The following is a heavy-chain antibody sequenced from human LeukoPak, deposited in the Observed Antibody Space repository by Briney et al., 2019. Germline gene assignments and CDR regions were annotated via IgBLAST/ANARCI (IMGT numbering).Heavy chain of an antibody. V-gene: IGHV4-30-2*01. Sequence: SETLSLTCTVSGGSISSGGYYWSWIRQPPGKGLEWIGYIYHSGSTYYNPSLKSRVTMSVDRSKNQFSLKLSSVTAADTAVYYCARGGAPYDSSGYYYGYWGQGTLVTVSS. CDR2: IYHSGST. J-gene: IGHJ4*02. D-gene: IGHD3-22*01. CDR3: ARGGAPYDSSGYYYGY. CDR1: GGSISSGGYY.